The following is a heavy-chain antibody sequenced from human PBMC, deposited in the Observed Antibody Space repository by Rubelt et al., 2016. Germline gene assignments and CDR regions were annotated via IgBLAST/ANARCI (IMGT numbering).Heavy chain of an antibody. D-gene: IGHD6-19*01. J-gene: IGHJ4*02. CDR2: RNAGNGNT. CDR3: AREGLAVAHDY. V-gene: IGHV1-3*01. CDR1: GYTFTSYA. Sequence: QVQLVQSGAEVKKPGASVKVSCKASGYTFTSYAMHWVRQAPGQRLGWMGWRNAGNGNTKCSQKFQGRVTITRDPSASTAYMELSSLRSEDTAVYYCAREGLAVAHDYWGQGTLVTVSS.